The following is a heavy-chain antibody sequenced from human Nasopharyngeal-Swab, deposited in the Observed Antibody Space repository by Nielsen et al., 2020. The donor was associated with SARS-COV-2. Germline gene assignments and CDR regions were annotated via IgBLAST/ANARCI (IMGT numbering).Heavy chain of an antibody. D-gene: IGHD2-2*01. V-gene: IGHV1-18*04. Sequence: ASVKVSCKASGYTFTSYGISWVRQAPGQGLEWMGWISAYNGNTNYAQKLQGRVTMTTDTSTSTAYMELRSLRSDDTAVYYCARGGECSSTSCYMINYYYYMDVWGKGTTVTVSS. CDR2: ISAYNGNT. CDR1: GYTFTSYG. J-gene: IGHJ6*03. CDR3: ARGGECSSTSCYMINYYYYMDV.